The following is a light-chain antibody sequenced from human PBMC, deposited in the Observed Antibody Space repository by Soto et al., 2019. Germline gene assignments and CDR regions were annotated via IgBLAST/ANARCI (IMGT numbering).Light chain of an antibody. J-gene: IGKJ1*01. CDR2: KAS. V-gene: IGKV1-5*03. CDR3: QQSYNTPPWT. CDR1: QTISSW. Sequence: DIQMTQSPSTLSGSVGDRVTITCRASQTISSWLAWYQQKPGKAPKLLIYKASTLKSGVPSRFSGSGSGTDFTLTISSLQPEDFATYDCQQSYNTPPWTFGQGTKVDI.